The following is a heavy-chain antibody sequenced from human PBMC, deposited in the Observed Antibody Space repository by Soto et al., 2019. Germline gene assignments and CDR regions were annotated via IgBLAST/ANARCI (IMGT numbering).Heavy chain of an antibody. J-gene: IGHJ4*02. V-gene: IGHV3-23*01. Sequence: GGSLRLSCAASGFTFSSYAMSWVRQAPGKGLEWVSAISGSGGSTYYADSVKGRFTISGDNSKNTLYLQMNSLRAEDTAVYYCATDIVVVPAAIRLVDPYYFDYWGQGTLVTVSS. CDR2: ISGSGGST. CDR3: ATDIVVVPAAIRLVDPYYFDY. D-gene: IGHD2-2*02. CDR1: GFTFSSYA.